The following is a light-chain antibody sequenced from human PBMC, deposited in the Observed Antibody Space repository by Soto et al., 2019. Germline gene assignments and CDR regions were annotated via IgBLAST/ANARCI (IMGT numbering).Light chain of an antibody. V-gene: IGKV3-20*01. Sequence: EIVLTQSPGTLSLSPGERATLSCRASQSVSSSYLAWYQQKPGQAPRLLIYGAPSRATGIPDKFSGSGSGTDFTLNTSRLEHGDFAVYYCQRYARSPVYTCRQGTKLEIK. J-gene: IGKJ2*01. CDR1: QSVSSSY. CDR3: QRYARSPVYT. CDR2: GAP.